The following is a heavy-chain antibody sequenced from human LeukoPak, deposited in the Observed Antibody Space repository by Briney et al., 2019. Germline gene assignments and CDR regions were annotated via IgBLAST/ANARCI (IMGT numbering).Heavy chain of an antibody. Sequence: ASVKVSCKASGYTFTSYGISWVRQAPGQGLEWMGWISAYNSNTNYAQKLQGRVTMTTDTSTSTAYMELRSLRSDDTAVYYCARAQAVAAAESSDYWGQGTLVTVSS. V-gene: IGHV1-18*01. J-gene: IGHJ4*02. CDR2: ISAYNSNT. CDR3: ARAQAVAAAESSDY. D-gene: IGHD6-13*01. CDR1: GYTFTSYG.